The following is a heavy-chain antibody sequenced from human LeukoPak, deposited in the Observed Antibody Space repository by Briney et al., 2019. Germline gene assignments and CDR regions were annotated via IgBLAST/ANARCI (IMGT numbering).Heavy chain of an antibody. CDR2: INPKSGGR. CDR3: ARGYCTGDSCSGAWFDP. J-gene: IGHJ5*02. V-gene: IGHV1-2*02. CDR1: GYTFTDYY. Sequence: ASVKVSCKASGYTFTDYYMHWVRQAPGQGLEWMGWINPKSGGRSYAQRFQGRVTMTRDTSISTAYIELNRLRSDDTAVYYCARGYCTGDSCSGAWFDPWGRGTLVTVFS. D-gene: IGHD2-8*02.